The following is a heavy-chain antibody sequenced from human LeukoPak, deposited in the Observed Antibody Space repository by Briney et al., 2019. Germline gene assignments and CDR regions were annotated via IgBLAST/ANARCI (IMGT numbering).Heavy chain of an antibody. CDR1: GFAVRNAW. Sequence: GGSLRLSCAASGFAVRNAWISSVRQAPGKGLEWVGRIKSKTDGGTTDYAAPVKGRFTISRDDSKNTLYLQMNSLKTEDTAVYYCTTGVYGGQYHYWGQGNLVTVSS. D-gene: IGHD5/OR15-5a*01. J-gene: IGHJ4*02. V-gene: IGHV3-15*01. CDR3: TTGVYGGQYHY. CDR2: IKSKTDGGTT.